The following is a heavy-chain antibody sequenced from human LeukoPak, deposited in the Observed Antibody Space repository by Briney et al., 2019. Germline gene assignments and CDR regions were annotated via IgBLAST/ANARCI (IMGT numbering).Heavy chain of an antibody. CDR2: ISGGHDT. D-gene: IGHD6-25*01. V-gene: IGHV3-23*01. Sequence: GGSLRLSCATSRFTFTSYAMSWVRQAPGKGLAWVASISGGHDTFHADSVKGRFTISRDDSKSTVYLQMDSLRAEDTAIYYCANYGTGAYPRNSGGYWGQGTQVIVSS. CDR3: ANYGTGAYPRNSGGY. J-gene: IGHJ4*02. CDR1: RFTFTSYA.